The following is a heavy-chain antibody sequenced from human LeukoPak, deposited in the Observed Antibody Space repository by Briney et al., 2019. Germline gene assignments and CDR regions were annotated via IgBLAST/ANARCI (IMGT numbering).Heavy chain of an antibody. CDR3: ARLDNWNYVFDY. CDR2: ISDSGST. D-gene: IGHD1-7*01. CDR1: GGSFSGDF. J-gene: IGHJ4*02. V-gene: IGHV4-34*01. Sequence: SETLSLTCDVYGGSFSGDFWTWIRQPPGKGLEWIGEISDSGSTNYNPSLKSRVTISVDTSQNQFSLKLSSVTAADTAVYYCARLDNWNYVFDYWGQGTLVTVSS.